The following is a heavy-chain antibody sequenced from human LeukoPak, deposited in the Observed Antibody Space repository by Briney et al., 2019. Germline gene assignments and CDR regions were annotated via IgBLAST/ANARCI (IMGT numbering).Heavy chain of an antibody. CDR3: ARALRWFGTKAWFDP. CDR2: IYYSGGT. D-gene: IGHD3-10*01. J-gene: IGHJ5*02. V-gene: IGHV4-59*01. Sequence: SETLSLTCTVSGGSISSYYWSWIRQPPGKGLEWIGYIYYSGGTNYNPSLKSRVTISVDTSKNQFSLKLSSVTAADTAVYYCARALRWFGTKAWFDPWGQGTLVTVSS. CDR1: GGSISSYY.